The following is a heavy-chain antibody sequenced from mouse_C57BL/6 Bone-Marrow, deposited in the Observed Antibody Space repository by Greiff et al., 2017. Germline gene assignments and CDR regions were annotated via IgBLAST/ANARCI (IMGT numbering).Heavy chain of an antibody. V-gene: IGHV1-4*01. CDR3: ARVLPPNY. Sequence: VKLQESGAELARPGASVKMSCKASGYTFTSYTMHWVKQRPGQGLEWIGYINPSSGYTKYNQKFKDKATLTADKSSSTAYMQLSSLTSEDSAVYYCARVLPPNYWGQGTTLTVSS. D-gene: IGHD2-10*01. J-gene: IGHJ2*01. CDR1: GYTFTSYT. CDR2: INPSSGYT.